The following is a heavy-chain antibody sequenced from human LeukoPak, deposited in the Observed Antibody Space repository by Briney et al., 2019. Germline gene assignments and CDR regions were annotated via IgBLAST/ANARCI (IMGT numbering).Heavy chain of an antibody. J-gene: IGHJ4*02. D-gene: IGHD3-10*01. Sequence: GASVKVSFKASCYTFTSYYMHWVRQAPGQGREWMGVINPSGGSTSYAQKYQGRVTMTRDTSTSTVYMELSSLRSEDTAVYYCASSAYYGSGSSLDYWGQGTLVTVSS. CDR1: CYTFTSYY. CDR2: INPSGGST. V-gene: IGHV1-46*01. CDR3: ASSAYYGSGSSLDY.